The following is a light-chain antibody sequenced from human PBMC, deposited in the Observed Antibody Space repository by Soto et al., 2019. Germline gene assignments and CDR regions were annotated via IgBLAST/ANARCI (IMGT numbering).Light chain of an antibody. Sequence: DIVMTQSPLSLPVTPGEPASISCRSSQSLLYSNGNNYLDWYLQKPGQSPQLLIYLRSSRASVVPDRFSGSGSGTDFTLKISRVEAEDVGVYYCMQALQSPYTFGQGTKLEIK. CDR2: LRS. J-gene: IGKJ2*01. CDR1: QSLLYSNGNNY. V-gene: IGKV2-28*01. CDR3: MQALQSPYT.